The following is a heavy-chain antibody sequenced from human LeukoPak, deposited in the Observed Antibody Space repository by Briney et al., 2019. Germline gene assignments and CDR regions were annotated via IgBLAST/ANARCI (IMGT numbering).Heavy chain of an antibody. CDR1: GFTFSSYW. Sequence: GGSLRLSCAASGFTFSSYWMHWVRQAPGKGLVWASRINTDGSTTNYADSVKGRFTISRDNAKNMLYMQMNSLRAEDTAVYYCAREGTAAQFDYWGQGTLVSVSS. CDR2: INTDGSTT. D-gene: IGHD1-1*01. J-gene: IGHJ4*02. CDR3: AREGTAAQFDY. V-gene: IGHV3-74*01.